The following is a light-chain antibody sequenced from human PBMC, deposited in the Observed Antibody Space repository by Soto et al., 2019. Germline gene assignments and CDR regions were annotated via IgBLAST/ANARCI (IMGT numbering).Light chain of an antibody. V-gene: IGKV3-15*01. CDR2: GAS. Sequence: EIVMTQSPATLSVSPGERVTLSCRASQSVNSNISWYQQKPGQLPRVLIYGASTRATGIPARFSGSGSGTEFTLTITNLQPEDFAVYHCQQYDNWPPWTFGQGTKVEIK. CDR3: QQYDNWPPWT. CDR1: QSVNSN. J-gene: IGKJ1*01.